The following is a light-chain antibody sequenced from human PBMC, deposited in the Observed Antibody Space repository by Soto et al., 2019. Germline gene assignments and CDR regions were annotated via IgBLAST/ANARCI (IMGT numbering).Light chain of an antibody. CDR1: SSDVGGYNY. J-gene: IGLJ1*01. CDR3: SSYTSSSTFYV. CDR2: DVS. V-gene: IGLV2-14*01. Sequence: QCVLTQPASVSGPPGQSIAISCTGTSSDVGGYNYVSWYQQHPGKAPKLMIYDVSNRPSGVSNRFSGSKSGNTASLTISGLQAEDEADYYCSSYTSSSTFYVLGTGTKVTVL.